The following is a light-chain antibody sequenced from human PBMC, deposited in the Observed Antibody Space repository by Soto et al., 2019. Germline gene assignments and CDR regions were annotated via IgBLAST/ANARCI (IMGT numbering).Light chain of an antibody. CDR3: QQYNSYSST. J-gene: IGKJ1*01. CDR2: DAS. V-gene: IGKV1-5*01. Sequence: DIHMTQSPSTLSASVGDRVTITCRASQGISSWLAWYKQKPGKAPKLLIYDASILESGVPSRFSGVGSGTDFTLTISSLQPDDFATYYCQQYNSYSSTFGQGTKVDIK. CDR1: QGISSW.